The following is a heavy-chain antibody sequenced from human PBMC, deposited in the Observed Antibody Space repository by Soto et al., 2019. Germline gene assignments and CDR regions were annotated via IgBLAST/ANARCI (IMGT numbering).Heavy chain of an antibody. CDR1: GFTSSSHA. J-gene: IGHJ4*02. D-gene: IGHD5-12*01. CDR3: VKSRGGNNFDFFD. CDR2: TIDSGGRS. V-gene: IGHV3-23*01. Sequence: HPGGSLRLSCAASGFTSSSHAMSWVRQAPGKGLEWVSSTIDSGGRSYHADSVRGRFTISRDNSKNTLYLQMSSLSADDTAVYYCVKSRGGNNFDFFDWCQGALVTVSS.